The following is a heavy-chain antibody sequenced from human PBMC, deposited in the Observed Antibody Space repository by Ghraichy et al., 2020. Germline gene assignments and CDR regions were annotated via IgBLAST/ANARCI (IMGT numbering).Heavy chain of an antibody. Sequence: SETLSLTCTVSGGSISSYYWSWIRQPPGKGLEWIGYIYYSGSTNYNPSLKSRVTISVDTSKNQFSLKLSSVTAADTAVYYCASSTIVSDHAFDIWGQGTMVTVSS. CDR2: IYYSGST. J-gene: IGHJ3*02. CDR1: GGSISSYY. CDR3: ASSTIVSDHAFDI. D-gene: IGHD2-15*01. V-gene: IGHV4-59*01.